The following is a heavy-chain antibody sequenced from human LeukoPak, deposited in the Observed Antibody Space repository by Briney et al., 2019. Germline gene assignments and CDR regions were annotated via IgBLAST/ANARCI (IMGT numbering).Heavy chain of an antibody. D-gene: IGHD2-15*01. J-gene: IGHJ4*02. Sequence: SGTLSLTCAVYGGSFSGYYWSWIRQPPGKGLEWIGEINHSGSTNYNPSLKSRVTISVDTSKNQFSLKLSSVTAADTAVYYCARGVDVVVVAAMDYFDYWGQGTLVTVSS. CDR2: INHSGST. CDR3: ARGVDVVVVAAMDYFDY. CDR1: GGSFSGYY. V-gene: IGHV4-34*01.